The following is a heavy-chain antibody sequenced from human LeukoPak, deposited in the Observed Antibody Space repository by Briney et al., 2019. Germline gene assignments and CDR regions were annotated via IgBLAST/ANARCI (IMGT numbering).Heavy chain of an antibody. CDR3: ARGGGDTASVWFDP. CDR1: GYSISSGYY. V-gene: IGHV4-38-2*01. D-gene: IGHD5-18*01. Sequence: SETLSLTCAVSGYSISSGYYWGWIRQPPGKGLEWIGSIYHSGSTYYNPSLKSRVTISVDTSKNQFSLKLSCVTAADTAVYYCARGGGDTASVWFDPWGQGTLVTVSS. CDR2: IYHSGST. J-gene: IGHJ5*02.